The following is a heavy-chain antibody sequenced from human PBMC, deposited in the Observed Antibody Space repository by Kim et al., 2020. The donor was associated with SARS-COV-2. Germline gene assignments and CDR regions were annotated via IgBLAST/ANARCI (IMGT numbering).Heavy chain of an antibody. D-gene: IGHD2-21*01. CDR1: GGSFSGYY. CDR3: ARRVERVVIELDY. Sequence: SETLSLTCAVYGGSFSGYYWSWIRQPPGKGLEWIGEINHSGSTNYNPSLKSRVTISVDTSKNQFSLKLSSVPAADTAVYYCARRVERVVIELDYWGQGTLVTVSS. V-gene: IGHV4-34*01. J-gene: IGHJ4*02. CDR2: INHSGST.